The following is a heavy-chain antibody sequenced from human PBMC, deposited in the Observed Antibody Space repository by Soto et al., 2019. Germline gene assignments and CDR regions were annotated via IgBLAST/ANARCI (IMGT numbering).Heavy chain of an antibody. Sequence: QVQLVQSGAEVKQPGASVRVSCKASGSTHTIYFIHWLRQAPGQGLEWMGWINSVSGGTNYAHKFQGRVTMTRDTSTTTAFMGLGGLRSDDTAVYYCARGGSYYAHWGQGTLVTVSS. CDR1: GSTHTIYF. D-gene: IGHD1-26*01. CDR2: INSVSGGT. V-gene: IGHV1-2*02. CDR3: ARGGSYYAH. J-gene: IGHJ4*02.